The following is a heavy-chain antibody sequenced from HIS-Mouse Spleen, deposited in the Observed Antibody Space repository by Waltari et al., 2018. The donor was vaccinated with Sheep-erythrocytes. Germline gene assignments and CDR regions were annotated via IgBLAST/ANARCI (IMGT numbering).Heavy chain of an antibody. D-gene: IGHD1-1*01. CDR1: GFTFSSYG. Sequence: QVQLVESGGGVVQPGRSLRLSCAASGFTFSSYGMQWVRQAPGKGLEWVAVISYDGSNKYYADSVKGRFTISRDNSKNTLYLQMNSLRAEDTAVYYCAKVRTVNYWYFDLWGRGTLVTVSS. V-gene: IGHV3-30*18. J-gene: IGHJ2*01. CDR3: AKVRTVNYWYFDL. CDR2: ISYDGSNK.